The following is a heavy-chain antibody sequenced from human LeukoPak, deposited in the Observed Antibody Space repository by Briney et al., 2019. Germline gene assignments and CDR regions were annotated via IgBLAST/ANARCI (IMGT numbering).Heavy chain of an antibody. J-gene: IGHJ5*02. V-gene: IGHV1-2*02. Sequence: GASVKVSCKASGYTFTGYYMHWVRQAPGQGLEWMGWINPNSGGTNYAQKFQGRVTMTRDTSISTAYMELSRLRSDDTAVYYCARDRPGMIVVVMSLDPWGQGTLVTVSS. CDR3: ARDRPGMIVVVMSLDP. D-gene: IGHD3-22*01. CDR1: GYTFTGYY. CDR2: INPNSGGT.